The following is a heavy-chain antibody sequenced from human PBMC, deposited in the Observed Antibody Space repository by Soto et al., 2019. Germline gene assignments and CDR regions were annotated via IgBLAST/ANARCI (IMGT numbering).Heavy chain of an antibody. CDR2: IIPIFGTA. J-gene: IGHJ4*02. CDR3: ARDRDPIVGATYFDY. D-gene: IGHD1-26*01. CDR1: GGTFSSYA. V-gene: IGHV1-69*12. Sequence: QVQLVQSGAEVKKPGSSVKVSCKASGGTFSSYAISWVRQAPGQGLEWMGGIIPIFGTANYAQKFQGRVTITADESTSTAYMELSSLRSEDTVVYYCARDRDPIVGATYFDYWGQGTLVTVSS.